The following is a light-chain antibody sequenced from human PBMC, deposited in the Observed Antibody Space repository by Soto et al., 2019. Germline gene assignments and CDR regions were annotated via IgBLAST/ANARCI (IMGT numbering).Light chain of an antibody. V-gene: IGKV3-20*01. J-gene: IGKJ2*01. Sequence: EIVLTQSPATLSLSPGDRATLSCRASQSVRSSSLAWYQQRLGQAPRLLISGSSSRAAGIPDRFSGSGSGTDFTLTISRLESEDFAVYYCQQYGTSPNTFGQGTRLEI. CDR1: QSVRSSS. CDR2: GSS. CDR3: QQYGTSPNT.